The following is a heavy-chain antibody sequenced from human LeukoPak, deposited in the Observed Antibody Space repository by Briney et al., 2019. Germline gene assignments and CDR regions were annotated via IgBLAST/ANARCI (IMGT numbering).Heavy chain of an antibody. CDR2: INHSNIN. V-gene: IGHV4-34*04. D-gene: IGHD6-19*01. CDR3: ARVGWYYHYVDY. CDR1: GGSFSAYN. J-gene: IGHJ4*02. Sequence: SETLSFTCADYGGSFSAYNWSWIRQPPGKGLKWIGDINHSNINNDNPSLKSRTIITVTTTNNHFFLQGSFVTDAETADYYWARVGWYYHYVDYWGQGTLVAVSS.